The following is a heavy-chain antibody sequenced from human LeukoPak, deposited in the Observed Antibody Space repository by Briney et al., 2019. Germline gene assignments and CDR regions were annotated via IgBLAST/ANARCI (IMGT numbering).Heavy chain of an antibody. CDR1: GDSFSSNSAA. Sequence: SQTLSLTCAISGDSFSSNSAAWNWLRQSPSRGLEWLGRTYYRSKWYNDYAVSVKSRITINPDTSKNQFSLKLSSVTAADTAVYYCARTWYSSGWYSYYFDYWGQGTLVTVSS. CDR2: TYYRSKWYN. J-gene: IGHJ4*02. CDR3: ARTWYSSGWYSYYFDY. V-gene: IGHV6-1*01. D-gene: IGHD6-19*01.